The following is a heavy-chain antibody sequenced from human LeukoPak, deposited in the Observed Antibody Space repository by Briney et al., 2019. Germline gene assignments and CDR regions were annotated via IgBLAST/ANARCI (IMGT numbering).Heavy chain of an antibody. CDR2: ISSSSSYI. J-gene: IGHJ4*02. Sequence: GGSLRLSCAASGFTFSSYSMNWVRQAPGKGLEWVSSISSSSSYIYYADSVKGRFTISRDNAKNSLYLQMNSLRAEDTAVYYCARDFAIDGAPRDYWGQGTLGTVSS. D-gene: IGHD3-16*01. V-gene: IGHV3-21*01. CDR3: ARDFAIDGAPRDY. CDR1: GFTFSSYS.